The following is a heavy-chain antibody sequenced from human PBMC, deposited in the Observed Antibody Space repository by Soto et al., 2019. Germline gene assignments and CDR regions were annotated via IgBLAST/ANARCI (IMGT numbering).Heavy chain of an antibody. CDR3: ARKYCSGGSCYTASPYYFDY. J-gene: IGHJ4*02. V-gene: IGHV3-23*01. D-gene: IGHD2-15*01. CDR2: ISGSGGST. CDR1: GFTFSSYA. Sequence: PGGSLRLSCAASGFTFSSYAMSWVRQAPGKGLEWVSAISGSGGSTYYADSVKGRFTISRDNSKNTLYLQMNSLRAEDTAVYYCARKYCSGGSCYTASPYYFDYSGQGTLVTVSS.